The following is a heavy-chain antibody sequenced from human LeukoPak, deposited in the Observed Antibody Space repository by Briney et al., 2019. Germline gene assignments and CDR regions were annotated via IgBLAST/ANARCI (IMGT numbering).Heavy chain of an antibody. CDR1: GFTFSSYA. J-gene: IGHJ4*02. V-gene: IGHV3-23*01. CDR3: AKELYGNPSGY. D-gene: IGHD2-8*01. Sequence: GGSLRLSCAASGFTFSSYAMSWVRQAPGKGLEWVSDISANGRVTYYADSVKGRFTISRDNSRNTLYLQMNSLRAEDTAVYYCAKELYGNPSGYWGQGTRVTVSS. CDR2: ISANGRVT.